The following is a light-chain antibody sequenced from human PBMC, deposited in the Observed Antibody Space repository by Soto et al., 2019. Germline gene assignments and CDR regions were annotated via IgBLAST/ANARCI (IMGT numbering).Light chain of an antibody. Sequence: TQSPGTLSASVGDRVTITCRASQGISNWLAWYQQKPGKAPKLLIYDASTLESGVPARFSGSGSGTEFTLTISSLQPDDFATYYCQQSGAFGQGTKVDIK. J-gene: IGKJ1*01. V-gene: IGKV1-5*01. CDR2: DAS. CDR3: QQSGA. CDR1: QGISNW.